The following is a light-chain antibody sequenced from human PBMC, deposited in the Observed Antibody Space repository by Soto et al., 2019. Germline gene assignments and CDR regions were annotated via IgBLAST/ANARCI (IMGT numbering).Light chain of an antibody. CDR2: GAS. Sequence: EIVLTQSPGTLSLSPGERATLSCRASQGVSSSYLAWYQQKPGQPPRLLIYGASSRATGIPERFSGSGSGTDFTLAITRLEAEDVAVYYCQHYRTSFGGGTKVEIK. CDR3: QHYRTS. CDR1: QGVSSSY. J-gene: IGKJ4*01. V-gene: IGKV3-20*01.